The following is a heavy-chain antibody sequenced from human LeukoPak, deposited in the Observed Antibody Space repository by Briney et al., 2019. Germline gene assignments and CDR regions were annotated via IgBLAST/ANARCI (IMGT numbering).Heavy chain of an antibody. Sequence: GGSLRLSCSASGFTFSSFDMHWVRQAPGKGLEYLSAISSNGGSTYYADSVKGRFTISRDNSKNTLYLQMNSLRAEDTAVYYCAKDLNYDFWSGLGNWGQGTLVTVSS. J-gene: IGHJ4*02. D-gene: IGHD3-3*01. CDR1: GFTFSSFD. CDR3: AKDLNYDFWSGLGN. V-gene: IGHV3-64*04. CDR2: ISSNGGST.